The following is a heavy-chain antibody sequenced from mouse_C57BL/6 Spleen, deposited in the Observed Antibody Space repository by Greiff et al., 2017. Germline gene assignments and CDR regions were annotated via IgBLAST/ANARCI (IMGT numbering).Heavy chain of an antibody. CDR3: ARGGDGGY. V-gene: IGHV5-17*01. CDR1: GFTFSDYG. CDR2: ISSGSSTI. Sequence: EVQLVESGGGLVKPGGSLKLSCAASGFTFSDYGMHWVRQAPEKGLEWVAYISSGSSTIYYADTVKGRFTISRDNAKNTLFLQMTSLRSEDTAMYYCARGGDGGYWGQGTTLTVSS. J-gene: IGHJ2*01.